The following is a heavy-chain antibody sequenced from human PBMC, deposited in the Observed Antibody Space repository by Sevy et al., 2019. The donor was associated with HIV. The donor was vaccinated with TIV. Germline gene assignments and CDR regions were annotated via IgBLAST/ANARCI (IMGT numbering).Heavy chain of an antibody. CDR3: ARVGIVVGGAFDI. V-gene: IGHV3-48*01. Sequence: GGSLRLSCAASGFTFSSYSMNWVRQAPGKGLEWVSYISSSSSTIYYADSVKGRFTISRDNAKNSLYLQMNSLRAEATAVYYCARVGIVVGGAFDIWGQGTMVTVSS. D-gene: IGHD2-15*01. CDR2: ISSSSSTI. J-gene: IGHJ3*02. CDR1: GFTFSSYS.